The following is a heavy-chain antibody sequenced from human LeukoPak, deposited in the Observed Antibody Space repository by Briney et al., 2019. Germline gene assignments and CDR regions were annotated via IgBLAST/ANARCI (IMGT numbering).Heavy chain of an antibody. V-gene: IGHV7-4-1*02. Sequence: ASVKVSCKASGYTFTSYAMNWVRQAPGQGLEWMGRINTNTGNPTYAQGFTGRFVFSLDTSVSTAYLQISSLKAEDTAVYYCTYDSSGYYRQDAFDVWGQGTMVTVSS. CDR3: TYDSSGYYRQDAFDV. D-gene: IGHD3-22*01. CDR2: INTNTGNP. CDR1: GYTFTSYA. J-gene: IGHJ3*01.